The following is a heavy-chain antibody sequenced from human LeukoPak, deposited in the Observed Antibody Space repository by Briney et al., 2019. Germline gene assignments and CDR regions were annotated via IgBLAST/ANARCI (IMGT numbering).Heavy chain of an antibody. Sequence: PSETLSLTCTVSGGSISSSSYYWGWIRQPPGKGLEWIGSIYYSGSTYYNPSLKSRVTISVDTSKNQFSLKLSSVTAADTAVYYCARDPEYSSSWYMDYWGQGTLVTVSS. CDR2: IYYSGST. CDR3: ARDPEYSSSWYMDY. J-gene: IGHJ4*02. CDR1: GGSISSSSYY. V-gene: IGHV4-39*07. D-gene: IGHD6-13*01.